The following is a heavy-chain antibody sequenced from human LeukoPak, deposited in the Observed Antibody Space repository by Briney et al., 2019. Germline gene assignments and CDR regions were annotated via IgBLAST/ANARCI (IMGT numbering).Heavy chain of an antibody. CDR2: INHSGST. D-gene: IGHD1-26*01. V-gene: IGHV4-34*01. CDR1: GGSFSGYY. Sequence: PSETLSLTCAVYGGSFSGYYWSWIRQPPGKGLEWIGEINHSGSTNYNPSLKSQVTISVDTSKNQFSLKLSSVTAADTAVYYCARAYRRRGSYFDYWGQGTLVTVSS. CDR3: ARAYRRRGSYFDY. J-gene: IGHJ4*02.